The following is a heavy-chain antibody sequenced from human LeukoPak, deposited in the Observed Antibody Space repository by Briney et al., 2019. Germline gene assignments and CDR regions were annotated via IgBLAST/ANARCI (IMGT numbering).Heavy chain of an antibody. J-gene: IGHJ4*02. Sequence: GGSLRLSCAASGFTFSSYAMSWVRQAPGKGLEWVSTISGSGGSTYYADSVKGRFTISRDNSKNTLYLQMNRLRAEDTAVYYCAKRGLAAALFRWGQGTLVTVSS. CDR2: ISGSGGST. CDR1: GFTFSSYA. V-gene: IGHV3-23*01. CDR3: AKRGLAAALFR. D-gene: IGHD6-13*01.